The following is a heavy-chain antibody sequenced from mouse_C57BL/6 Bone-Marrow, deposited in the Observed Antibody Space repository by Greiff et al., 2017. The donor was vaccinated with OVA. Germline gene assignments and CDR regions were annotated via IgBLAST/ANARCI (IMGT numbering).Heavy chain of an antibody. Sequence: EVMLVESGGGLVQPGGSMKLSCVASGFTFSNYWMNWVRQSPEKGLEWVAQIRLKSDNYATHYAESVKGRFTISRDDSKSSVYLQMNNVRAEDTGIYYCTGPYDWFAYWGQGTLVTVSA. CDR2: IRLKSDNYAT. CDR1: GFTFSNYW. V-gene: IGHV6-3*01. CDR3: TGPYDWFAY. J-gene: IGHJ3*01. D-gene: IGHD2-3*01.